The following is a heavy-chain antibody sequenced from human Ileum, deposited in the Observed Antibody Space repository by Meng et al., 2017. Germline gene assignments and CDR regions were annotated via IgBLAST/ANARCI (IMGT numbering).Heavy chain of an antibody. D-gene: IGHD5-18*01. V-gene: IGHV4-61*01. J-gene: IGHJ4*02. Sequence: QVSLSESVARLVGLSESLLLACTRSGGSGNSGSDYWNWIRQPPGKGPEWIAYIYYTGSTNYNPSLKSRVIISADTSKNQFSLKLSSVTAADTAVYYCARAETALDYWGQGTLVTVSS. CDR2: IYYTGST. CDR3: ARAETALDY. CDR1: GGSGNSGSDY.